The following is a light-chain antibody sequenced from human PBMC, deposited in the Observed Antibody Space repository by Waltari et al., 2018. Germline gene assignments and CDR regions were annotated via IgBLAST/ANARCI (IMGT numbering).Light chain of an antibody. CDR3: QQYNSHLLT. V-gene: IGKV1-5*03. CDR2: KAT. Sequence: DIQMTQSPPTLSASVGDRVPITCRASQSISSWLAWFQKKPGKAPKLLIYKATTLESGVPSRFSGSGSGTEFTLTITSLQPDDFATYYCQQYNSHLLTFGGGTKVEIK. CDR1: QSISSW. J-gene: IGKJ4*01.